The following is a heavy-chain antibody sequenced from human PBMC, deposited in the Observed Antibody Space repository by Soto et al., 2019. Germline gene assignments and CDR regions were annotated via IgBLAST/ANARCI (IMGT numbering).Heavy chain of an antibody. V-gene: IGHV3-48*01. CDR1: GFTFSSYS. CDR3: ARDGITGTKISKKTRDAFDI. J-gene: IGHJ3*02. Sequence: GGSLRFSCAASGFTFSSYSMNWVRQAPGKGLEWVSYISSSSSTIYYADSVKGRFTISRDNAKNSLYLQMNSLRAEDTAVYYCARDGITGTKISKKTRDAFDIWGQGTMVTVSS. CDR2: ISSSSSTI. D-gene: IGHD1-7*01.